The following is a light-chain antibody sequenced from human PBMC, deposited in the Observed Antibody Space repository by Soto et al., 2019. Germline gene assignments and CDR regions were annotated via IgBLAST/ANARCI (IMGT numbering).Light chain of an antibody. Sequence: DVMTQSPLSLPVTIGQPASISCRSSQSLVHSNGNTFLNWFQQMPGQSPRRLIYKVSNRDSGVSARFSGNGSGSDFTLKISRVAAEDVGVYYCMQGTLWPLTVGGGTKVEIK. V-gene: IGKV2-30*02. CDR3: MQGTLWPLT. J-gene: IGKJ4*01. CDR1: QSLVHSNGNTF. CDR2: KVS.